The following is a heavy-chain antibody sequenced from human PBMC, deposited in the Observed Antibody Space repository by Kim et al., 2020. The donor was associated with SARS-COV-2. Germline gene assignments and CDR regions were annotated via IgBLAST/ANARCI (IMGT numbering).Heavy chain of an antibody. Sequence: SETLSLTCAVYGGSFSGYYWSWIRQPPGKGLEWIGEINHSGSTNYNPSLKSRVTISVDTSKNQFSLKLSSVTAADTAVYYCARGEKWAAAGYYYYYYGMEVWGQGTTVTVSS. J-gene: IGHJ6*02. CDR3: ARGEKWAAAGYYYYYYGMEV. D-gene: IGHD6-13*01. CDR2: INHSGST. V-gene: IGHV4-34*01. CDR1: GGSFSGYY.